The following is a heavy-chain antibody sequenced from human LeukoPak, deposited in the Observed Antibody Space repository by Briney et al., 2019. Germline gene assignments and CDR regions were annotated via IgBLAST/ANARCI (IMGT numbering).Heavy chain of an antibody. CDR1: GGSISSSSYY. V-gene: IGHV4-39*01. CDR2: IYYTGST. D-gene: IGHD6-6*01. Sequence: KPSETLSLTCTVSGGSISSSSYYWGWIRQPPGEGLEWIGSIYYTGSTYYSPSLKSRVTISADTSKNEFSLKLSSVTAADTAVYYCTSEISSASNYWGQGTLVTVSS. J-gene: IGHJ4*02. CDR3: TSEISSASNY.